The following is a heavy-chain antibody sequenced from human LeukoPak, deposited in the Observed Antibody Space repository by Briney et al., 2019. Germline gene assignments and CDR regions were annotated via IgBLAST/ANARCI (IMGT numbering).Heavy chain of an antibody. Sequence: GGSLRLSCAASGFTFSTYPIHWVRQTPGKGLEWVALISYDGNNKYYADSVKGRFTMSRDNSKNTLYLQMNSLRAEDTAVYYCARDRPYDSSGPDAFDIWGQGTMVTVSS. V-gene: IGHV3-30*14. CDR3: ARDRPYDSSGPDAFDI. D-gene: IGHD3-22*01. CDR1: GFTFSTYP. J-gene: IGHJ3*02. CDR2: ISYDGNNK.